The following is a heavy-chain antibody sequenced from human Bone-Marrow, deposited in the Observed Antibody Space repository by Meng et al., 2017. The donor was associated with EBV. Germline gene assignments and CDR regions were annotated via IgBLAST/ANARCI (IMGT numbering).Heavy chain of an antibody. J-gene: IGHJ4*02. CDR1: ARTYTGYP. D-gene: IGHD3-10*01. Sequence: QLVHVGAVIKKPGSPLTVPCKTPARTYTGYPINWVRQATGQGLEWMGWLIPMSGAPNYAQKFQGRITITADESTSTHYMDLSSLRSEDTAVYYCASESGRGYTPDYWGQGTLVTVSS. V-gene: IGHV1-69*12. CDR3: ASESGRGYTPDY. CDR2: LIPMSGAP.